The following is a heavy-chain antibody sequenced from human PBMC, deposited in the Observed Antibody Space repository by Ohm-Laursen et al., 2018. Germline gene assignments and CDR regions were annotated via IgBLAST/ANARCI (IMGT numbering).Heavy chain of an antibody. D-gene: IGHD6-6*01. Sequence: SLRLSCAASGFTFSSYWMSWVRQAPGKGLEWVANIKKDGSEKYYVDSVKGRFTISRDNAKNSLYLQMNSLRAEDTAVYYCARVLSSRAARLDYFDYWGQGTLVTVSS. CDR2: IKKDGSEK. CDR3: ARVLSSRAARLDYFDY. J-gene: IGHJ4*02. V-gene: IGHV3-7*01. CDR1: GFTFSSYW.